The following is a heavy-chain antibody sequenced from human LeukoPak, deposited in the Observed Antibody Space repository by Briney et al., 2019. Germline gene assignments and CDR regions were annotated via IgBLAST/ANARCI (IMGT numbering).Heavy chain of an antibody. CDR1: GFTFSSYG. D-gene: IGHD1-26*01. Sequence: GSLRLSCAASGFTFSSYGMSWVRQAPGKGLEWVSAISGSGGSTYYADSVKGRFTISRDNSKNTLYLQMNSLRAEDTAVYYCAKGGEWELLFDYWGQGTLVTVSS. J-gene: IGHJ4*02. CDR2: ISGSGGST. CDR3: AKGGEWELLFDY. V-gene: IGHV3-23*01.